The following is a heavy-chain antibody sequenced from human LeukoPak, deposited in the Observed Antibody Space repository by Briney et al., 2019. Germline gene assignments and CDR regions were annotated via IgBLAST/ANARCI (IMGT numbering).Heavy chain of an antibody. CDR3: ARDGRGSGSYYWAYYGMDV. Sequence: GGSLRLSCAASVLTGSHNYVSWVRQAPGKGLEWVSAIHTSGDTCYADSVKGRFTISRDNSKNTLYLQMNSLRAEDTAVYYCARDGRGSGSYYWAYYGMDVWGQGTTVTVSS. J-gene: IGHJ6*02. V-gene: IGHV3-66*03. CDR2: IHTSGDT. CDR1: VLTGSHNY. D-gene: IGHD3-10*01.